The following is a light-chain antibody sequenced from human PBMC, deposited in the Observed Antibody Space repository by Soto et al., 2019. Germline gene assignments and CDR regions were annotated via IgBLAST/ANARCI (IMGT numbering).Light chain of an antibody. Sequence: SYELTQPPSVSVSPGQTASITCSGDKLGDKYARWYQQKPVQSPVLVIYQDSKRPSGIPERFSGSNSGNTATLTISGTQARDEADYYCQAWDSSTAVFGGGTKLTVL. CDR1: KLGDKY. J-gene: IGLJ2*01. CDR3: QAWDSSTAV. CDR2: QDS. V-gene: IGLV3-1*01.